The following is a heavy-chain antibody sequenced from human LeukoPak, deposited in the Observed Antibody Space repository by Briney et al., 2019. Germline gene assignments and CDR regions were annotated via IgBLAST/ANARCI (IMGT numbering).Heavy chain of an antibody. D-gene: IGHD3-22*01. CDR2: VIPIFGTA. Sequence: SVKVSCKASGGTFSSYAISWVRQAPGQGLEWMGRVIPIFGTANYAQKFQGRVTITTDESTSTAYMELSSLRSEDTAVYYCARDHYYYDSSGYDYWGQGTLVTVSS. CDR1: GGTFSSYA. J-gene: IGHJ4*02. V-gene: IGHV1-69*05. CDR3: ARDHYYYDSSGYDY.